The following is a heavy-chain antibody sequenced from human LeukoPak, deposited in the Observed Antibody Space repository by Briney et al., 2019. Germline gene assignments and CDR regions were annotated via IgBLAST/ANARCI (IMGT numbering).Heavy chain of an antibody. V-gene: IGHV4-39*01. CDR1: GGSITSSTYY. Sequence: PSETLSLTCNVSGGSITSSTYYWDWIRQPPGKGPEWIGTISNSGSTYYNSSLKSRVTISVDTSKNQFSLKLSSVTAADTAVYYCSRQTGTTLIYFDTWGQGTLVTVSS. CDR3: SRQTGTTLIYFDT. J-gene: IGHJ4*02. D-gene: IGHD1-7*01. CDR2: ISNSGST.